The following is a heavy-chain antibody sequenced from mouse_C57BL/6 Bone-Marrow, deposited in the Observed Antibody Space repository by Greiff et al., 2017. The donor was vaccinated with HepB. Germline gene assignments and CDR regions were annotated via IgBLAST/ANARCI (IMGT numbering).Heavy chain of an antibody. CDR3: ARRDSPFDY. Sequence: EVQRVESGGGLVKPGGSLKLSCAASGFTFSSYTMSWVRQTPEKRLEWVATISGGGGNTYYPDSVKGRFTISRDNAKNTLYLQMSSLRSEDTALYYCARRDSPFDYWGQGTTRTVSS. V-gene: IGHV5-9*01. J-gene: IGHJ2*01. D-gene: IGHD2-12*01. CDR1: GFTFSSYT. CDR2: ISGGGGNT.